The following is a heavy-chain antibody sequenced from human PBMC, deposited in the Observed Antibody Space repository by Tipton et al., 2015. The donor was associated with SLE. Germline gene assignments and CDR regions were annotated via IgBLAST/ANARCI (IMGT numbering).Heavy chain of an antibody. CDR1: GFTLTDYA. J-gene: IGHJ4*02. Sequence: SLRLSCAVSGFTLTDYAMHWVRQAPGKGLEYVSAISSNGASTYYADSLKGRFTISRDVSKNTLSLQMGSLRAEGMAVYFCAREAYSRSSGDYFDYWGQGTLVTVSS. CDR2: ISSNGAST. CDR3: AREAYSRSSGDYFDY. V-gene: IGHV3-64*02. D-gene: IGHD6-6*01.